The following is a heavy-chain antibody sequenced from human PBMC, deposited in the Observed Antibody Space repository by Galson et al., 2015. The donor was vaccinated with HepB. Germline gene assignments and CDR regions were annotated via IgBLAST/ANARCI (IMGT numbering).Heavy chain of an antibody. CDR1: EFTFSSYW. CDR2: IKQDGSEK. D-gene: IGHD2-8*01. J-gene: IGHJ6*02. CDR3: ARYGYSHGMDV. Sequence: SLRLSCAASEFTFSSYWMSWVRQAPGKGLEWVANIKQDGSEKYYVDSVKGRFTISRDNARNSLYLQMNSLRAEDTAVYYCARYGYSHGMDVWGQGTTATVS. V-gene: IGHV3-7*03.